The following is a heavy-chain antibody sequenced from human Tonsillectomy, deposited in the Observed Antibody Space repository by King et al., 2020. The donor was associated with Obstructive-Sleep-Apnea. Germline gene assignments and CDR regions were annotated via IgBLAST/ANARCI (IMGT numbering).Heavy chain of an antibody. J-gene: IGHJ4*02. D-gene: IGHD3-10*01. CDR3: ARDMSAYDSTSPAY. V-gene: IGHV1-2*02. Sequence: QLVQSGAEVKKPGASVKVSCKASGYTFSGYYIHWVRQAPGQGLEGMGWISPNSGATQYAQKFQDRVTMARDTSISTAYMALRRLRSDDKAIYYCARDMSAYDSTSPAYWGQGTLVTVSS. CDR1: GYTFSGYY. CDR2: ISPNSGAT.